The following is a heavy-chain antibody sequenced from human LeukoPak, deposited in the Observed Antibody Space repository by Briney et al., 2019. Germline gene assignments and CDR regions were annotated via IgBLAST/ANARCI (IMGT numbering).Heavy chain of an antibody. CDR1: GDSVSRNTAA. V-gene: IGHV6-1*01. CDR3: ARGPPFDY. CDR2: TYYRSKWLN. Sequence: SQTLSLTCAISGDSVSRNTAAWNWIRQSPSRGLEWLGRTYYRSKWLNDYALSVKSRITVNPDTSKNQFSLQLMSVTPDDTAVYYCARGPPFDYWGPGILVTVSS. J-gene: IGHJ4*02.